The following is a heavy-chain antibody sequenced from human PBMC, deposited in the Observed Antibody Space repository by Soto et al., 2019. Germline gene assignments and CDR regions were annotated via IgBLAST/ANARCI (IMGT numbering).Heavy chain of an antibody. V-gene: IGHV1-69*13. CDR2: IIPIFGTA. CDR3: ARWPSAPGDWFDP. D-gene: IGHD3-10*01. Sequence: SVKVSCKASGGTFSSYAISWVRQAPGQGLEWMGGIIPIFGTANYAQKFQGRVTITADESTSTAYMELSSLRSEDTAVYYCARWPSAPGDWFDPWGQGTLVTVSS. J-gene: IGHJ5*02. CDR1: GGTFSSYA.